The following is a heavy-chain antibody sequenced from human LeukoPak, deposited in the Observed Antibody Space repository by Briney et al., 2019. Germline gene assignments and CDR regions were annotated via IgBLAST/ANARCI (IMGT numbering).Heavy chain of an antibody. V-gene: IGHV3-23*01. Sequence: GESLRLSCAASGFTFSRYAMSWVRQAPGKGLEWVSAISGSGTITYYADSVKGRFAISRDNAKNSLYLQMNSLRAEDTALYYCARCSSGRYNGAFDIWGQGTMVTVSS. CDR3: ARCSSGRYNGAFDI. J-gene: IGHJ3*02. CDR2: ISGSGTIT. CDR1: GFTFSRYA. D-gene: IGHD6-19*01.